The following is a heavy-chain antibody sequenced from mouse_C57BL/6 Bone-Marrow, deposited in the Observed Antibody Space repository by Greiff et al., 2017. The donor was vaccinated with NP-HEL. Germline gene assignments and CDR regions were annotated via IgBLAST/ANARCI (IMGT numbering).Heavy chain of an antibody. CDR3: ARSGTRWYFDV. V-gene: IGHV1-61*01. CDR1: GYTFTSYW. CDR2: IYPSDSET. D-gene: IGHD3-3*01. Sequence: QVQLQQPGAELVRPGSSVKLSCTASGYTFTSYWMAWVKQRPGQGLEWIGNIYPSDSETHYNQKFKDKATLTVDKSSSTAYMQLSSLTSEDSAVYYCARSGTRWYFDVWGTGTTVTVSS. J-gene: IGHJ1*03.